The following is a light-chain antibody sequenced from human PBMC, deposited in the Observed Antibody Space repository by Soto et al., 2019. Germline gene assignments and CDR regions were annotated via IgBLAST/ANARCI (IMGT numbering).Light chain of an antibody. J-gene: IGKJ5*01. CDR3: QQCDTRPTMT. Sequence: IQLTQSPSSLSASVGESVTITCRASQDIDNYLNWYQHRPGEAPKLLIYAASYLETGVPARFSGSGSGTDFSFTITSLQPEDSATYYCQQCDTRPTMTFGQGTRLEIK. CDR1: QDIDNY. V-gene: IGKV1-33*01. CDR2: AAS.